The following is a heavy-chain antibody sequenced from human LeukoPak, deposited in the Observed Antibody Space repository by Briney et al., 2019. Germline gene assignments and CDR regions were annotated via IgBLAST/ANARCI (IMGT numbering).Heavy chain of an antibody. CDR3: ASVYYVNWYFDL. J-gene: IGHJ2*01. Sequence: GGSLRLSCAASGFTFSSYEMNWVRQAPGKGLEWVSYISSSGSTIYYADSVKGRFTIYRDNAKNSLYLQMNSLRAEDTAVYYCASVYYVNWYFDLWGRGTLVTVSS. D-gene: IGHD1-26*01. V-gene: IGHV3-48*03. CDR2: ISSSGSTI. CDR1: GFTFSSYE.